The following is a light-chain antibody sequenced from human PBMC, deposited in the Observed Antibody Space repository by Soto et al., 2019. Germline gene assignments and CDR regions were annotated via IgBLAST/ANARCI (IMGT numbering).Light chain of an antibody. CDR1: SSDVGGYNY. CDR2: DVS. Sequence: QSVLTQPASVSGSPGQSITISCTGTSSDVGGYNYVSWYQHHPGKAPKLMIYDVSNRPSGVSNRFSGSKSGNTASLLISGLQAEDEADYYCSSYTSSSTLSTYVFGTGTKLTVL. V-gene: IGLV2-14*03. CDR3: SSYTSSSTLSTYV. J-gene: IGLJ1*01.